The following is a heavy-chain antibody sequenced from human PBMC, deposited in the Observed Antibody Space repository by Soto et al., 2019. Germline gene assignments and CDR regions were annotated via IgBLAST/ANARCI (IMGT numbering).Heavy chain of an antibody. CDR2: ISNNGNTI. CDR3: ARELYWSNWFDP. D-gene: IGHD2-15*01. CDR1: GFTFSDYY. J-gene: IGHJ5*02. V-gene: IGHV3-11*01. Sequence: KPGGSLRLSCAASGFTFSDYYMSWIRQAPGKGLEWVSYISNNGNTIYYVDSVKGRFTISRDNAKNALYLHMNSLRAEDTAVYYCARELYWSNWFDPWGQGTLVTVSP.